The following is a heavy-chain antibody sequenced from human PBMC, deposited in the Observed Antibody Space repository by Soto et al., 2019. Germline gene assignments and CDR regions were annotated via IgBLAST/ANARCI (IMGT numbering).Heavy chain of an antibody. J-gene: IGHJ6*02. V-gene: IGHV5-10-1*01. CDR1: GYSFTSYR. D-gene: IGHD6-13*01. CDR2: IDPSDSYI. Sequence: EVQLVQSGAEVKKPGESLRISCKGSGYSFTSYRISWVRQMPGKGLEWMGRIDPSDSYINYSPSFQGHVTISADKSISTAYLQWSSLKASDTAMYYCAIPSMYSSSWYLSASGMDVWGQGTTVTVSS. CDR3: AIPSMYSSSWYLSASGMDV.